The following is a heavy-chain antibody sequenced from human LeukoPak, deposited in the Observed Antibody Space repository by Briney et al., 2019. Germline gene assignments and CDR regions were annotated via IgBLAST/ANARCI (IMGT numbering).Heavy chain of an antibody. Sequence: GGSLRLSCAASGFTFSSYGMHWVRQAPGKGLEWVAVISYDGSNKYYADSVKGRFTISRDNSKNTLYLQMNSLRAEDTAVYYCARGPSGYHNTGGQGALVTVSS. J-gene: IGHJ4*02. CDR2: ISYDGSNK. V-gene: IGHV3-30*03. CDR3: ARGPSGYHNT. D-gene: IGHD5-12*01. CDR1: GFTFSSYG.